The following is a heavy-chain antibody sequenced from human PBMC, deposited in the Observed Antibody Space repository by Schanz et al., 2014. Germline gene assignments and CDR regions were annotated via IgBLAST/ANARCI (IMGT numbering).Heavy chain of an antibody. D-gene: IGHD3-9*01. Sequence: VQLLESGGGLVQPGGSLRLSCAASGFTFSKYCMSWVRQAPGKGLEWVAVIWSDGSGKYYADSVKGRFTISRDSPKNTLYLQMNSLRAEDTALYYCARDCGPYFDKGMDVWGQGTTVAVSS. CDR3: ARDCGPYFDKGMDV. CDR2: IWSDGSGK. CDR1: GFTFSKYC. J-gene: IGHJ6*02. V-gene: IGHV3-33*08.